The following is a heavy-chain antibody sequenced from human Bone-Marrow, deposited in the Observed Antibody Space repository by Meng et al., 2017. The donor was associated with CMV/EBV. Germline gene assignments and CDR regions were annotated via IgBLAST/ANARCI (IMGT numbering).Heavy chain of an antibody. J-gene: IGHJ6*02. CDR1: GFTFSDYY. CDR3: ARDTTRTTSDV. Sequence: GESLKISCAASGFTFSDYYMSWIRQAPGKGLEWVSYISSSGSTIYYADSVKGRFTISRDNAKNSLYLQMNSLRAEDTAVYYCARDTTRTTSDVWGQGTTVTVSS. CDR2: ISSSGSTI. D-gene: IGHD4-11*01. V-gene: IGHV3-11*01.